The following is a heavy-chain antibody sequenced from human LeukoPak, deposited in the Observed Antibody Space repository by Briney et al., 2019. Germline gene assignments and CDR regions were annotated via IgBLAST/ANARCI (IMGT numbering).Heavy chain of an antibody. CDR1: GGSISSYY. J-gene: IGHJ4*02. CDR3: ARTLLGRLFDY. V-gene: IGHV4-59*08. D-gene: IGHD2-8*02. Sequence: SETLSLTCTVSGGSISSYYWSWIRQPPGKGLEWIGYIYYTGGTNSNPSLKSRVTISVDTSKNQFSLKLTSVTAADTAVYYCARTLLGRLFDYWGQGALVTVSS. CDR2: IYYTGGT.